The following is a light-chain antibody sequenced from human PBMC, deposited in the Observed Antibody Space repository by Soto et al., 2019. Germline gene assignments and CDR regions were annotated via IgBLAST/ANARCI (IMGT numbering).Light chain of an antibody. V-gene: IGLV2-14*01. CDR2: EVN. J-gene: IGLJ2*01. CDR1: SRDVGGYNY. CDR3: SSYVSSSTFVV. Sequence: QSALTQPASVSGSPGQSITISCTGTSRDVGGYNYVSWHQQHPGKAPKVIITEVNNRPSGVSNRFSGSKSDNTASLTISGLQAEDEADYYYSSYVSSSTFVVFGGGTKLTVL.